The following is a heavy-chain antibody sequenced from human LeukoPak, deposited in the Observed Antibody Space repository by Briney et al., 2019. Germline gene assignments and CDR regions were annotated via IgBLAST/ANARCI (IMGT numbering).Heavy chain of an antibody. CDR1: GFSLSAYN. CDR3: ARGYSRAAFDI. CDR2: ISSSSATI. D-gene: IGHD2-15*01. J-gene: IGHJ3*02. V-gene: IGHV3-48*01. Sequence: PGGSLRLSCEGSGFSLSAYNMNWVRQAPGKGLESVSYISSSSATIYYADAVKGRFTVSRDNAKNSLLLQMNSLRAEDTALYYCARGYSRAAFDIWGQGTMVTVSS.